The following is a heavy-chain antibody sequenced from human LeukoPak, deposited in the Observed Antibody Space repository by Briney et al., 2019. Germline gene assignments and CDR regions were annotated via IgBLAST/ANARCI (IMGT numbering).Heavy chain of an antibody. D-gene: IGHD3-10*01. CDR2: IRYDGSNK. CDR1: GFTSSSYG. Sequence: GGSLRLSCAASGFTSSSYGMHWVRQAPGKGLEWVAFIRYDGSNKYYADSVKGRFTISRDNSKNTLYLQMNSLRAEDTAVYYCAKDGTYYYGSGSYLAYWGQGTLVTVSS. J-gene: IGHJ4*02. V-gene: IGHV3-30*02. CDR3: AKDGTYYYGSGSYLAY.